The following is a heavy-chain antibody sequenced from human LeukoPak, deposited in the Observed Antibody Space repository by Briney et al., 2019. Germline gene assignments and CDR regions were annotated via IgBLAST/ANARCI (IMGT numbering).Heavy chain of an antibody. CDR1: GGSFSGYY. CDR3: ARDDAFDI. J-gene: IGHJ3*02. CDR2: INHSGST. Sequence: SETPSLTCAVYGGSFSGYYWSWIRQPPGKGLEWIGEINHSGSTNYNPSLKSRVTISVDKSKNQFSLKLSSVTAADTAVYYCARDDAFDIWGQGTMVTVSS. V-gene: IGHV4-34*01.